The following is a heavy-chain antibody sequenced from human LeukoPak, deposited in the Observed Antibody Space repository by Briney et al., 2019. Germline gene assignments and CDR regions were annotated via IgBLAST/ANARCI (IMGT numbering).Heavy chain of an antibody. V-gene: IGHV3-30*04. J-gene: IGHJ4*02. CDR3: ARDERVGATCYLDA. CDR2: ITYDGKVQ. CDR1: GFAFRTYS. Sequence: GGSLKLSCAASGFAFRTYSMHWVRQAPGKGLEWLAVITYDGKVQHYTDSVKGQFTVSRDNSKKTLYLQMISLRPGDTACYYSARDERVGATCYLDAWGRGTLVTVSS. D-gene: IGHD1-26*01.